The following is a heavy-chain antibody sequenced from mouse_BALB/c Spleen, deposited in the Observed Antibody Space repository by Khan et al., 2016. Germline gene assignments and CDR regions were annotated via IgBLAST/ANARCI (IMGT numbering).Heavy chain of an antibody. CDR3: ATSDYYGSSYYAMDY. J-gene: IGHJ4*01. Sequence: QVRLQQSGAELAKPGASVKMSCKASGYTFTSYWMHWVKQRPGQGLEWIGDINPSTGYTKYNQKFKDKATLTADKSSSKAYMQLSSLTSEDSAVYCCATSDYYGSSYYAMDYWGQGTSVTVSS. V-gene: IGHV1-7*01. D-gene: IGHD1-1*01. CDR1: GYTFTSYW. CDR2: INPSTGYT.